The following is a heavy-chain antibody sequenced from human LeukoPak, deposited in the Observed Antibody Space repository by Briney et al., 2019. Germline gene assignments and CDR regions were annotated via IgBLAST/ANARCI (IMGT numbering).Heavy chain of an antibody. CDR2: IKRRSDGGTT. CDR3: TTVLPRSSGYSFDD. Sequence: GGSLRLSCTASGFSFTDAWMSWVRQAPGKGLEWVGRIKRRSDGGTTDYAAPVKGRFTISRDDSKDTLYLQVNSLKTDDTAMYFATTVLPRSSGYSFDDGGQGPLVPVSS. V-gene: IGHV3-15*01. D-gene: IGHD3-22*01. CDR1: GFSFTDAW. J-gene: IGHJ4*02.